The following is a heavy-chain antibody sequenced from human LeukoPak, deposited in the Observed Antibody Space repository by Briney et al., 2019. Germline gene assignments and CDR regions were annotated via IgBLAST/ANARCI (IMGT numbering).Heavy chain of an antibody. CDR1: GFTFSSYA. V-gene: IGHV3-30-3*01. CDR2: ISYDGSNK. D-gene: IGHD6-13*01. Sequence: PGGSLRLSCAASGFTFSSYAMHWVRQAPGKGLEWVAVISYDGSNKYYADSVKGRFTISRDNSKNTLYLQMNSLRAEDTAVYYCARDGSSSWYRYFDYWGQGTLVTVSS. J-gene: IGHJ4*02. CDR3: ARDGSSSWYRYFDY.